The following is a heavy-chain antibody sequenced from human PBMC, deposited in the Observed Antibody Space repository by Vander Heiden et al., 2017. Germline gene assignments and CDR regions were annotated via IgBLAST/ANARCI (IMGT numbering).Heavy chain of an antibody. V-gene: IGHV3-48*02. J-gene: IGHJ4*02. CDR3: AKDGPVGYNWNADY. Sequence: EVQLVESGGGLVQPGGSLRLSCAASGFSFSSYSMNWVRQAPGKGLEWVAYIRATSETRYYADSVKGRFTISRDNAKNSLYLQMNSLRDEDTAVYYCAKDGPVGYNWNADYWGQGILVTVSS. CDR2: IRATSETR. D-gene: IGHD1-20*01. CDR1: GFSFSSYS.